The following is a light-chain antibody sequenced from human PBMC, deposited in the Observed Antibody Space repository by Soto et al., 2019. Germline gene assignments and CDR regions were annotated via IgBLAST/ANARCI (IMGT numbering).Light chain of an antibody. CDR3: QQYHTSPLT. CDR1: QIFTSSD. J-gene: IGKJ1*01. Sequence: EIVLTQSPGTLSFSPGEKATFSCRARQIFTSSDIAWYQQKRGQAPRRLIHGASIRATGIPDRFSGSGSGTDFTLTISRLEPEDFALYYCQQYHTSPLTFGQGTKVEIK. CDR2: GAS. V-gene: IGKV3-20*01.